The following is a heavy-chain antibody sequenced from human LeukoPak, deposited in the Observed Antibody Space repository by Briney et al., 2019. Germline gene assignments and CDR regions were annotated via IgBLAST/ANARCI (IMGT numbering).Heavy chain of an antibody. D-gene: IGHD3-16*02. CDR2: ISAYNGNT. V-gene: IGHV1-18*01. J-gene: IGHJ4*02. Sequence: GASVKVSCKASGYTFTSYGISWVRQAPGQGLEWMGWISAYNGNTNYAQKLQGRVTMTTDTSTSTAYMELRSLRSDDTAVYYCAREEITFGGVIVLPDYWGQGTLVTVSS. CDR3: AREEITFGGVIVLPDY. CDR1: GYTFTSYG.